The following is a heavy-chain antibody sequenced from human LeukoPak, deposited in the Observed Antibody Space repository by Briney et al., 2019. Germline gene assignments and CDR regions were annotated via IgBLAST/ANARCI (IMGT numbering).Heavy chain of an antibody. CDR1: GFIFSNLG. V-gene: IGHV3-30*02. CDR3: ARHSGSYPD. D-gene: IGHD1-26*01. CDR2: ILYDGTNK. Sequence: GGSLRLSCAASGFIFSNLGMHWVRQAPGKGLDWVAFILYDGTNKYYADSVKGRFTVSRNNSKSTLYLQMNSLRAEDTAVYYCARHSGSYPDWGQGTLVTVSS. J-gene: IGHJ4*02.